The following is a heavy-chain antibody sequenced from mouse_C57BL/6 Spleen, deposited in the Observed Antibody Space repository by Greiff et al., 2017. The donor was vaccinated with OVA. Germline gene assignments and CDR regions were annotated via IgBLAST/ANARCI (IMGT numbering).Heavy chain of an antibody. Sequence: EVKLMESGGDLVKPGGSLKLSCAASGFTFSSYGMSWVRQTPDKRLEWVATISSGGSYTYYPDSVKGRFTISRDNAKNTLYLQMSSLKSEDTAMYYCARHPPYDYDVWFAYWGQGTLVTVSA. D-gene: IGHD2-4*01. CDR1: GFTFSSYG. J-gene: IGHJ3*01. CDR3: ARHPPYDYDVWFAY. CDR2: ISSGGSYT. V-gene: IGHV5-6*01.